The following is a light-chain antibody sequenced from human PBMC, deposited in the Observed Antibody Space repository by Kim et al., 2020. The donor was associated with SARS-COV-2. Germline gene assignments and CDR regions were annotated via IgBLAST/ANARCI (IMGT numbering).Light chain of an antibody. Sequence: GRAVTISWTRSSGSIGDKYGQWYQQRPGGVPTTVIYEDDQRPSGVSDRFSGSIDNSSNSASLTISGLRTEDEADYYCQSYNRDNVLFGGGTQLTVL. CDR2: EDD. J-gene: IGLJ2*01. V-gene: IGLV6-57*03. CDR1: SGSIGDKY. CDR3: QSYNRDNVL.